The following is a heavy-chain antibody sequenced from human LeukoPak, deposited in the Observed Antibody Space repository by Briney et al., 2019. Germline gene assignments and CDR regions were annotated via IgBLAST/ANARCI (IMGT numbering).Heavy chain of an antibody. CDR2: ISSSSSYI. J-gene: IGHJ4*02. D-gene: IGHD3-10*01. V-gene: IGHV3-21*05. CDR3: TGSASGSYYTD. CDR1: GFTFSSYG. Sequence: GGSLRLSCAASGFTFSSYGMTWVRQAPGKGLEWVSYISSSSSYIYYADSVKGRFTISRDNAKNSLYLQMNSLKTEDTAVYYCTGSASGSYYTDWGQGTLVTVSS.